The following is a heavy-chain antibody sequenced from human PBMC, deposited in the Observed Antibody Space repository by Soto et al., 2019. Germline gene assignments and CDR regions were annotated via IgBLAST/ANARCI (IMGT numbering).Heavy chain of an antibody. CDR1: GFTFSSYA. D-gene: IGHD6-19*01. Sequence: GGSLRLSCAASGFTFSSYAMHWVRQAPGKGLEWVAVISYDGSNKYYADSVKGRFTISRDNAKNSLYLQMNSLRAEDTAVYYCARVIAVAGTVDYWGQGTLVTVSS. CDR2: ISYDGSNK. CDR3: ARVIAVAGTVDY. J-gene: IGHJ4*02. V-gene: IGHV3-30-3*01.